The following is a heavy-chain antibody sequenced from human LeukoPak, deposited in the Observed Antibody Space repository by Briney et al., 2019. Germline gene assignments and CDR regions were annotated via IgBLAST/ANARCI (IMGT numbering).Heavy chain of an antibody. CDR2: IDHRGDT. D-gene: IGHD5-24*01. J-gene: IGHJ4*03. CDR1: GGSFSRFY. Sequence: SETLSLTCAVYGGSFSRFYWSWIRQSPGKGLEWIAEIDHRGDTNYNPSVKSRVTVSVDTSKNQFSLKVRSLSAVDTAVYYCARGATISETGYFDFWGQGTLVTVSS. V-gene: IGHV4-34*01. CDR3: ARGATISETGYFDF.